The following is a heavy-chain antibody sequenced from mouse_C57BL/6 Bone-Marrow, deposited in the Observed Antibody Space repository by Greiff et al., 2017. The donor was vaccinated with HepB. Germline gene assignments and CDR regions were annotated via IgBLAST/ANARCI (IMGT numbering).Heavy chain of an antibody. CDR1: GYTFTDYY. V-gene: IGHV1-26*01. Sequence: VQLQQSGPELVKPGASVKISCKASGYTFTDYYMNWVKQSHGKSLEWIGDINPNNGGTSYNQKFKGKATLTVDKSSSTAYMELRSLTSEDSAVYYCARELTGTSYFDYWGQGTTLTVSS. D-gene: IGHD4-1*01. CDR3: ARELTGTSYFDY. CDR2: INPNNGGT. J-gene: IGHJ2*01.